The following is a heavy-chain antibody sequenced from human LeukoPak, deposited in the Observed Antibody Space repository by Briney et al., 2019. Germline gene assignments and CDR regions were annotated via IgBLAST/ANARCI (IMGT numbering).Heavy chain of an antibody. CDR2: IYYSGSA. CDR1: GGSFSGYY. D-gene: IGHD6-13*01. V-gene: IGHV4-59*01. J-gene: IGHJ4*02. Sequence: SETLSLTCAVYGGSFSGYYWSWIRQSPGKGLEWIGYIYYSGSANYHPSLKSRVTISVDTSKNRFSLRLSSVTAADTAVYYCARVTGYMVEDYFDYWGQGTLVTVSS. CDR3: ARVTGYMVEDYFDY.